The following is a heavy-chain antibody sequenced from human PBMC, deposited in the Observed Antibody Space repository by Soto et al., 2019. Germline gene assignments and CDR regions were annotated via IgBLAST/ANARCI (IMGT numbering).Heavy chain of an antibody. D-gene: IGHD6-19*01. CDR3: AKNQGLDQQWLVLGGLALDY. CDR2: ISGSGGST. Sequence: GGSLRLSCAASGFTFSSYAMSWVRQAPGKGLEWVSAISGSGGSTYYADSVKGRFTISRDNSKNTLYLQMNSLRAEDTAVYYCAKNQGLDQQWLVLGGLALDYWGQGTLVTVSS. V-gene: IGHV3-23*01. CDR1: GFTFSSYA. J-gene: IGHJ4*02.